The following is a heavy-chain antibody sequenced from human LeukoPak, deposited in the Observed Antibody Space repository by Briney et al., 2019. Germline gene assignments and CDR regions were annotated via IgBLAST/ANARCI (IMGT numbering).Heavy chain of an antibody. CDR3: ALLAVAGTRGGYYYYGMDV. Sequence: SETLSLTCTVSGGSLSSYYWSWIRQPPGKGLEWIGYIYYSGSTTYNPSLKSRVTLSVDTSKNQFSLKLSSVTAADTAVYYCALLAVAGTRGGYYYYGMDVWGKGTTVTVSS. CDR1: GGSLSSYY. V-gene: IGHV4-59*01. CDR2: IYYSGST. J-gene: IGHJ6*04. D-gene: IGHD6-19*01.